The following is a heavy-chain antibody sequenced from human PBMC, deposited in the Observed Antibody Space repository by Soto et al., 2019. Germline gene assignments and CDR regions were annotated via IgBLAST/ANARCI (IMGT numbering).Heavy chain of an antibody. CDR1: GFTFSSYS. V-gene: IGHV3-48*01. CDR2: ISSSSGTK. J-gene: IGHJ4*02. CDR3: AALPVAGRDVDY. D-gene: IGHD6-19*01. Sequence: DVQLVESGGGSVQPGGSLSLSCVASGFTFSSYSMNWVRQAPGKGLEWVSYISSSSGTKYYADSVEGRFTISRDNAKNSLHLQLNNLRAEGTAIYYCAALPVAGRDVDYWGQGTLVTVSS.